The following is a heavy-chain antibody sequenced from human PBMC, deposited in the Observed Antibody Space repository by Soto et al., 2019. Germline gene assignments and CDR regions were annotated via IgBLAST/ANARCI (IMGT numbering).Heavy chain of an antibody. V-gene: IGHV1-69*06. D-gene: IGHD2-15*01. Sequence: QVQLVQSGAGVKKPGSSVKVSCKASGGTFSSYAISWVRQAPGQGLEWMGGIIPIFGTANYAQKFQGRVTITADKSTSTAYMELSSLRSEDTAVYYCAREMAPAAGYYYGMDVWGQGTTVTVSS. J-gene: IGHJ6*02. CDR1: GGTFSSYA. CDR2: IIPIFGTA. CDR3: AREMAPAAGYYYGMDV.